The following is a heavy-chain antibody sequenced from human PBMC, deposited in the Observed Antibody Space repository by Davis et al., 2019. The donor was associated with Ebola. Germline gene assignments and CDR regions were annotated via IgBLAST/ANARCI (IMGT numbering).Heavy chain of an antibody. CDR3: ARDLGIVATPFDY. Sequence: SVKVSCKASGGTFSSYAISWVRQAPGQGLEWMGGIIPIFGTANYAQKFQGRVTITADESTSTAYMELSSLRSEDTAVYYCARDLGIVATPFDYWGQGTLVTVSS. D-gene: IGHD5-12*01. J-gene: IGHJ4*02. CDR1: GGTFSSYA. V-gene: IGHV1-69*13. CDR2: IIPIFGTA.